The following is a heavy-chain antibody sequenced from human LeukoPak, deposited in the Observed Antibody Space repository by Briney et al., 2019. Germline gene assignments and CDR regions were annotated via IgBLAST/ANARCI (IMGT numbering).Heavy chain of an antibody. CDR1: GFTFSSYW. D-gene: IGHD2-8*01. CDR2: IKQDGSEK. Sequence: GGSLRLSCAASGFTFSSYWMSWVRQAPGKGLEWVANIKQDGSEKYYVDSVKGRFTISRDNAKNSLYLQMNSLRAEDTAVYYCARDRWGGVGSLNWFDPWGQGTLVTVSS. CDR3: ARDRWGGVGSLNWFDP. V-gene: IGHV3-7*01. J-gene: IGHJ5*02.